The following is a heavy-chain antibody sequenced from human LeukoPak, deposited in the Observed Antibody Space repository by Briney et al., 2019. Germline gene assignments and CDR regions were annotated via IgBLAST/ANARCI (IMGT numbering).Heavy chain of an antibody. V-gene: IGHV3-21*01. CDR3: ASLRLAYYYDSSGYPGQV. CDR1: GFTIGSYS. Sequence: PGGSLRLSCAASGFTIGSYSMNWGRQAPGKGLEWVSSISSSSSYIYYADSVKGRFTNSRDNAKNSLDLQMNSLRAEDTAVYYCASLRLAYYYDSSGYPGQVWGQGTLVTVSS. CDR2: ISSSSSYI. J-gene: IGHJ1*01. D-gene: IGHD3-22*01.